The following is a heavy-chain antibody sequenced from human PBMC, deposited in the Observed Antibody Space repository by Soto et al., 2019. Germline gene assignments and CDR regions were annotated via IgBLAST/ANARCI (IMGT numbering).Heavy chain of an antibody. J-gene: IGHJ6*02. D-gene: IGHD6-19*01. V-gene: IGHV4-34*01. CDR1: GGSFSGYY. CDR3: ARGRGSTVAGRRYYGMDV. CDR2: INHSGST. Sequence: QVQLQQWGAGLLKPSETLSLTCAVYGGSFSGYYWSWIRQPPGKGLEWIGEINHSGSTNYNPSLKSRVTISVDTSKNQFSLKLGSVTAADTAVYYCARGRGSTVAGRRYYGMDVWGQGTTVAVSS.